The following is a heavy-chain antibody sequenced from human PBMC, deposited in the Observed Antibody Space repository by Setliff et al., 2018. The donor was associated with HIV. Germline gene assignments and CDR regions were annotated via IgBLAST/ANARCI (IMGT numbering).Heavy chain of an antibody. V-gene: IGHV4-59*08. CDR2: ISNVGHT. J-gene: IGHJ3*02. CDR1: RSSLSSFH. Sequence: TLSLTCTVSRSSLSSFHWSWIRRPPGMGLEWIGYISNVGHTNCIPSLKSRVTISMDTSKDQFSLRLTSVTAADTAVYYCVRHAGARIGISDAFDIWGQGSMVTVSS. D-gene: IGHD1-20*01. CDR3: VRHAGARIGISDAFDI.